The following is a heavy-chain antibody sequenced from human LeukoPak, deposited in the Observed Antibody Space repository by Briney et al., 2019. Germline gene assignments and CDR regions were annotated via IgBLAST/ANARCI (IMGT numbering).Heavy chain of an antibody. CDR3: ARDNSVGDYAWWFDP. Sequence: ASVKVSCKASGYTFTSNYMHWVRQAPGQGLEWMGVINPSGGSTSYAQKFQGRVTMTRDMSTSTDYMELSSLRSEDTAVYYCARDNSVGDYAWWFDPWGQRTRVTVSS. J-gene: IGHJ5*02. V-gene: IGHV1-46*01. CDR2: INPSGGST. CDR1: GYTFTSNY. D-gene: IGHD1-26*01.